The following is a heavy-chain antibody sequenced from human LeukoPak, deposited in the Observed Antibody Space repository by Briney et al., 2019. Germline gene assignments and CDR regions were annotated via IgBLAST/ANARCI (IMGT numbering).Heavy chain of an antibody. Sequence: GGSLRLSCAASGITFSSYAMVWVRQAPGKGLEWVSAISGSGGSTYYADSVKGRFTISRDNSKNTLYLQMNSLRAEDTALYYCAKLIGYGDYGDYYYGMDVWGRGTTVTVSS. CDR3: AKLIGYGDYGDYYYGMDV. J-gene: IGHJ6*02. CDR1: GITFSSYA. D-gene: IGHD4-17*01. V-gene: IGHV3-23*01. CDR2: ISGSGGST.